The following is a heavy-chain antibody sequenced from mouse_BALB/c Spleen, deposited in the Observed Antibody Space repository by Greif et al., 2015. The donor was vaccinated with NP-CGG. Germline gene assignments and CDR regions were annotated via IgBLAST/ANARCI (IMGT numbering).Heavy chain of an antibody. Sequence: QVQLQQSGAELVKPGASVKLSCKASGYTFTSYWMHWVKQRPGQGLEWIGEINPSNGRTNYNEKFKSKATLTVDKSSSTAYMQLSSLTSEDSAVYYCARGGYSFSYYYAMDYWGQGTSVTVSS. CDR2: INPSNGRT. V-gene: IGHV1S81*02. J-gene: IGHJ4*01. D-gene: IGHD1-2*01. CDR1: GYTFTSYW. CDR3: ARGGYSFSYYYAMDY.